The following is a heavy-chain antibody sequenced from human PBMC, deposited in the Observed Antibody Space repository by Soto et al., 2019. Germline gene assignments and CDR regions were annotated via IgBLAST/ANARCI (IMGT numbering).Heavy chain of an antibody. CDR1: GLTFSTYA. CDR3: ARETTVTYYLDS. CDR2: ISYDGSNK. D-gene: IGHD4-4*01. Sequence: VQLVESGGGVVQPGRSLRLSCAASGLTFSTYALHWVRQPPGKRLEWVALISYDGSNKYYADSVKGRFTISRDNSKNTLYLQMNSLRAEDTAVYYCARETTVTYYLDSWGQGTLVTISS. V-gene: IGHV3-30-3*01. J-gene: IGHJ4*02.